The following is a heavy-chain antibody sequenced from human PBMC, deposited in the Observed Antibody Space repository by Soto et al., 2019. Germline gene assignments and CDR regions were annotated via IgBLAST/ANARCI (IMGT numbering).Heavy chain of an antibody. CDR3: ARGGGRGWSRSIDY. Sequence: SETLSLTCAVYGGSFSGYYWSWIRQPPGKGLEWIGEINHSGSTNYNPSLKSRVTISVDTSKNQFSLKLSSVTAADTAVYYCARGGGRGWSRSIDYWGQGTLVTVSS. CDR2: INHSGST. J-gene: IGHJ4*02. CDR1: GGSFSGYY. D-gene: IGHD6-19*01. V-gene: IGHV4-34*01.